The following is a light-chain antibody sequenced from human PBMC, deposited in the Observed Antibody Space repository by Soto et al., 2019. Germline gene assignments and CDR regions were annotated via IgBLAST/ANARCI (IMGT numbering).Light chain of an antibody. V-gene: IGLV4-69*01. Sequence: QLVLTQSPSASASLGASVKLTCTLSSGHSNYAIAWHQQLPEKGPRYLMKLNTDDSHTKGDGIPDRFSGSSSGAERYLTISSLQSEDEADYYCQTWGTGIVVFGGGTKLTVL. CDR2: LNTDDSH. CDR3: QTWGTGIVV. J-gene: IGLJ2*01. CDR1: SGHSNYA.